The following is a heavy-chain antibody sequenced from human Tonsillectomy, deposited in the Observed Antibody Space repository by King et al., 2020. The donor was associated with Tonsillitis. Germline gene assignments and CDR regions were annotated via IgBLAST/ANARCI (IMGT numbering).Heavy chain of an antibody. CDR1: GFSLSTSGVG. Sequence: TLKESGPTLVKPPQTLTLTCTFSGFSLSTSGVGVGWIRQPPGKALEWLALIYWDDDKRYSPSLKSRLTITKDTSKNQVVLTMTNMDPVDTATYYCARQYSSSWGLYYFDYWGQGTLVTVSS. CDR3: ARQYSSSWGLYYFDY. CDR2: IYWDDDK. D-gene: IGHD6-13*01. J-gene: IGHJ4*02. V-gene: IGHV2-5*02.